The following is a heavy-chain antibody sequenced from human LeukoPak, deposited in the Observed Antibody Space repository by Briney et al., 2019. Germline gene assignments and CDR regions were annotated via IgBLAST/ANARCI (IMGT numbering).Heavy chain of an antibody. CDR1: GFTFSDYY. V-gene: IGHV3-11*05. D-gene: IGHD6-19*01. J-gene: IGHJ4*02. CDR3: ARGSGWLSDY. CDR2: VNSISNYI. Sequence: SGGSLRLSCAASGFTFSDYYLTRIPQAPGKGLEWVACVNSISNYINYAESVKGRFTISRDNAKNSLSLQMNSLRVDDTAVYYCARGSGWLSDYWGQGTLVTVSS.